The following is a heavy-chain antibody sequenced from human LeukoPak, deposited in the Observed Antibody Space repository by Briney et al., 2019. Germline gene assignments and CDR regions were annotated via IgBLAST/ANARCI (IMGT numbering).Heavy chain of an antibody. V-gene: IGHV4-59*01. D-gene: IGHD4-17*01. CDR1: GGSISSYY. Sequence: SETLSLTCTVSGGSISSYYWSWIRQPPGKGLEWIGYIYYSESSNYNPSLKSRVTISVDTSKKQFSLKLSSVTAADTAVYYCARDLTTGYGMDVWGQGTTVIVSS. J-gene: IGHJ6*02. CDR2: IYYSESS. CDR3: ARDLTTGYGMDV.